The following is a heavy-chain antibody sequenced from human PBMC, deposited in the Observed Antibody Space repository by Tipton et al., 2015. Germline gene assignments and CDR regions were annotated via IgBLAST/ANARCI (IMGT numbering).Heavy chain of an antibody. CDR1: GGSISTYY. D-gene: IGHD5-18*01. CDR2: LFYSGST. J-gene: IGHJ4*02. CDR3: ATRDGYGYATPHFDY. V-gene: IGHV4-59*08. Sequence: TLSLTCTVSGGSISTYYYNWIRQPPGKGLEWIGYLFYSGSTNYNPSLKSRVTISVDTSKNQFSLKLSSVTAADTAVYYCATRDGYGYATPHFDYWGQGTLVTVSS.